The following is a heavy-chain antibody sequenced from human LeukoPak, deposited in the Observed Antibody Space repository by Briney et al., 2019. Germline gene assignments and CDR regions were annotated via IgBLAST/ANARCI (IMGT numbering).Heavy chain of an antibody. J-gene: IGHJ1*01. D-gene: IGHD3-10*01. CDR1: GITFSTSW. CDR2: IKQDGSEQ. CDR3: VRGGHSFAY. V-gene: IGHV3-7*01. Sequence: GGSLRLSCAASGITFSTSWMSWVRQAPGKGLEWVAKIKQDGSEQYYLDSVKGRFTISRDNAKNSLYLEMNSLRADDTAVYFCVRGGHSFAYWGQGTLVTVSS.